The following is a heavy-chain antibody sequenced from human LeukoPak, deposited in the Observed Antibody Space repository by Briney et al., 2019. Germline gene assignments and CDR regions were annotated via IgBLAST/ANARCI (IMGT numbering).Heavy chain of an antibody. V-gene: IGHV3-53*01. Sequence: ETLSLTCAVSGGSISSSNWWSWVRQPPGKGLEWVSVLYIDGNTYYADSVKGRFTISRDNAKNSLYLQMNSLRVEDTAVYYCAKEGRSLQTYWGQGTLVTVSS. D-gene: IGHD5-24*01. CDR2: LYIDGNT. CDR3: AKEGRSLQTY. J-gene: IGHJ4*02. CDR1: GGSISSSNW.